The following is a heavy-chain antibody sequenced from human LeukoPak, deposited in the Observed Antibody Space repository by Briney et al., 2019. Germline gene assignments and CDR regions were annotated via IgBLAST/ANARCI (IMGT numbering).Heavy chain of an antibody. CDR3: AREAMERSYYYYMDV. CDR2: INPNSGGT. D-gene: IGHD3-3*01. J-gene: IGHJ6*03. V-gene: IGHV1-2*02. Sequence: ASVKVSCKASGYTFTAYYIHWVRQAPGQGLEWMGWINPNSGGTDSAQKFQGRVTMTRDTSISTAYLELRSLTPDDTAMYYCAREAMERSYYYYMDVWGKGTTVTISS. CDR1: GYTFTAYY.